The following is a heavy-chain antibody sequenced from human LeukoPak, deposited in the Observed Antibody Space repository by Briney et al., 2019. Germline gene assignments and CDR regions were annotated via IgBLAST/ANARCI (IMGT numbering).Heavy chain of an antibody. CDR2: IYPSGST. Sequence: SETLSLTCTVSGGSISSYYWSWIRQPAGKGLEWIGRIYPSGSTNYSPSLKSRVAMSIDTSKRQFSLKLNSVTAADTAVYYCARWSGSVTARNYYYYMDVWGEGTTVTVSS. J-gene: IGHJ6*03. V-gene: IGHV4-4*07. D-gene: IGHD6-6*01. CDR3: ARWSGSVTARNYYYYMDV. CDR1: GGSISSYY.